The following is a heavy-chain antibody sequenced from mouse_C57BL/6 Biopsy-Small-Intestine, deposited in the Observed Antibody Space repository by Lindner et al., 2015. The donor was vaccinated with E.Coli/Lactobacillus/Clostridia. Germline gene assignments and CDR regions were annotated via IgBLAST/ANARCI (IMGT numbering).Heavy chain of an antibody. Sequence: VQLQESGGDLVKPGGSLKLSCAASGFTFSSYGMSWVRQTPDKRLEWVATISSGGSYTYYPDSVKGRFTISRDNAKNTLYLQMSSLKSEDTAMYYCASEEIYYGSSYAWFAYWGQGTQVTVSA. V-gene: IGHV5-6*01. D-gene: IGHD1-1*01. CDR3: ASEEIYYGSSYAWFAY. CDR2: ISSGGSYT. CDR1: GFTFSSYG. J-gene: IGHJ3*01.